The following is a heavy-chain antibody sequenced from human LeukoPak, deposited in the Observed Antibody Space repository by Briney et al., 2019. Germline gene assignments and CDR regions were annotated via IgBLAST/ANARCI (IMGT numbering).Heavy chain of an antibody. V-gene: IGHV3-30*01. CDR3: ARGPEYQLLY. CDR1: GFTFSSYA. Sequence: GGSLRLACAASGFTFSSYAMHWVRQAPGKGLEWVAVIPYDGSNKYYADSVKGRFTISRDNSKNTLYLQMNSLRAEDTAVYYCARGPEYQLLYWGQGTLVTVSS. J-gene: IGHJ4*02. CDR2: IPYDGSNK. D-gene: IGHD2-2*02.